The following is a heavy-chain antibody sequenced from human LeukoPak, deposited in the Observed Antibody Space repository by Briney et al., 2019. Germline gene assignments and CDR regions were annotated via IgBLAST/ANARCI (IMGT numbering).Heavy chain of an antibody. CDR1: GSSISSGGYS. J-gene: IGHJ5*02. CDR2: IYHSGST. CDR3: ARGVVPAASFDP. D-gene: IGHD2-2*01. V-gene: IGHV4-30-2*01. Sequence: SQTLSLTCAVSGSSISSGGYSWSWIRQPPGKGLEWIGYIYHSGSTYCNPSLKSRVTISVDRSKNQFSLKLSSVTAADTAVYYCARGVVPAASFDPWGQGTLVTVSS.